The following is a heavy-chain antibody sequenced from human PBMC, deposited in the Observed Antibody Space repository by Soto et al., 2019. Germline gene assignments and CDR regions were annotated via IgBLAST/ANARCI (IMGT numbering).Heavy chain of an antibody. CDR2: ISTNLDSK. J-gene: IGHJ3*02. Sequence: PGGSLRLSCAASGFSFSTYAMHWVRQAPVNALEFISAISTNLDSKYYPNSVKGRFTFSRYNSKNTLYLQMYSLGAYYMAFYYFAXEXRYCNGGSCKTSSGGFDIWGHGVMVTVSS. CDR3: AXEXRYCNGGSCKTSSGGFDI. D-gene: IGHD2-15*01. CDR1: GFSFSTYA. V-gene: IGHV3-64*01.